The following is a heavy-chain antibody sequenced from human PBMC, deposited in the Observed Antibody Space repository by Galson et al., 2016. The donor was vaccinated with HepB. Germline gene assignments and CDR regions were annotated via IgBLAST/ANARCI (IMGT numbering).Heavy chain of an antibody. V-gene: IGHV3-74*01. J-gene: IGHJ4*02. D-gene: IGHD6-19*01. Sequence: SLRLSCAASGFTFSDHWMHWVRQAPGKGLVWVPRVNSDGTSTTYADSVKGRFTISRDNARNTLHLQMSSLRAEDTAVYFCARSPLPSSFTNGWNYFDYWGQGTVVTVSS. CDR1: GFTFSDHW. CDR2: VNSDGTST. CDR3: ARSPLPSSFTNGWNYFDY.